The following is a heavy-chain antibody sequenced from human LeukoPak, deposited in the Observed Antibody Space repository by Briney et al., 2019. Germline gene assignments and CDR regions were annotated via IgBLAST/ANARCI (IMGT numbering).Heavy chain of an antibody. J-gene: IGHJ4*02. D-gene: IGHD3-3*01. Sequence: PGRSLRLSCAASGFTFDDYAMHWVRQAPGKGLEWVSGISWSSGSVAYADSVKGRFTISRDKAKNSLYLQMNSLRPEDMGLYYCVKDIGVGPNTVLLRPLAFDFWGQGTLVTVSS. CDR3: VKDIGVGPNTVLLRPLAFDF. V-gene: IGHV3-9*03. CDR2: ISWSSGSV. CDR1: GFTFDDYA.